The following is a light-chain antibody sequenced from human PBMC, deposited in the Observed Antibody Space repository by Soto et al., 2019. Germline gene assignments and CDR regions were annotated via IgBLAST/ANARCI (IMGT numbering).Light chain of an antibody. CDR2: KDL. J-gene: IGLJ3*02. Sequence: QLVLTQPPSASGTPGQRVTISCSGGNSNIGNRPGHWFQQLPGTAPKLLIYKDLQRPSGGPDRFSGSKSGTSTSLAISGLRSDDEADYYCLTSDDSLRRWVFGGGTKVTVL. CDR3: LTSDDSLRRWV. CDR1: NSNIGNRP. V-gene: IGLV1-47*01.